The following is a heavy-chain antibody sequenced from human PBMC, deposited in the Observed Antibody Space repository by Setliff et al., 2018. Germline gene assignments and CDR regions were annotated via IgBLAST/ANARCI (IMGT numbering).Heavy chain of an antibody. D-gene: IGHD6-19*01. CDR1: GYTFIYYY. J-gene: IGHJ3*02. V-gene: IGHV1-46*03. CDR3: ARVYLAGSGWDKANALDI. CDR2: INPSGGGT. Sequence: ASVKVSCKASGYTFIYYYIHWVRQAPGQGLEWMGLINPSGGGTIYARKLQGRVTMARETSTSTVYMELSGLRSEDTAVYYCARVYLAGSGWDKANALDIWGQGTMGTVSS.